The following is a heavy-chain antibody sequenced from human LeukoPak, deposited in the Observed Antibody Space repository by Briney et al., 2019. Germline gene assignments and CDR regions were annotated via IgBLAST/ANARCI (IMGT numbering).Heavy chain of an antibody. CDR3: AKAAGPSGWYYFDY. J-gene: IGHJ4*02. Sequence: PGGPLRLSRADPVNSLRGDAPSTVRQAPGKGLEWGSAISGSGASTYYADAVKGRFTISTDNSKNTLYLQINSLRAAATAVYYCAKAAGPSGWYYFDYWGQGTLVTVSS. V-gene: IGHV3-23*01. CDR1: VNSLRGDA. D-gene: IGHD6-19*01. CDR2: ISGSGAST.